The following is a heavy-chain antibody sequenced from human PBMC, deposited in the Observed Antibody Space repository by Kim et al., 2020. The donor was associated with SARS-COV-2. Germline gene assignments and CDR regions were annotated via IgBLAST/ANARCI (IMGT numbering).Heavy chain of an antibody. Sequence: SDGSSASYADSVKGRFTFSSDNAKNTLYLQMNSLRADDTAVYYCARDQGADWGQGTTVTVSS. V-gene: IGHV3-74*01. J-gene: IGHJ6*02. CDR3: ARDQGAD. CDR2: SDGSSA.